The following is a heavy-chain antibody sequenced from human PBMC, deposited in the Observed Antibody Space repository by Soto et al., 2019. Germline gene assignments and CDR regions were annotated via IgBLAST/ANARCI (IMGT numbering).Heavy chain of an antibody. CDR2: ICYSGST. CDR1: GDSIRSSSFC. Sequence: SETLSLTCTVSGDSIRSSSFCWGWIRQPPGKGLEWIGSICYSGSTYYNPSLKSRVTISVDTSKSQFSLKLSSVTAADTAVYYCAGRLSSGPPQHWGQGTLVTVSS. V-gene: IGHV4-39*01. J-gene: IGHJ4*02. CDR3: AGRLSSGPPQH. D-gene: IGHD3-22*01.